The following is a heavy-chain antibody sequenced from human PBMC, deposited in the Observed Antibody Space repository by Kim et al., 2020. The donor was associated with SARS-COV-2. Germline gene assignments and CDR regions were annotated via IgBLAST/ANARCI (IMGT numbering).Heavy chain of an antibody. CDR1: VYTFTSYG. D-gene: IGHD3-10*01. CDR3: ARDVIYYYGSGSYLPYYYGMDV. J-gene: IGHJ6*02. Sequence: ASVKVSCKASVYTFTSYGISWVRQAPGQGLEWMGWISAYNCNTNYAQKLQGRVTMTTDTSTSTAYMELRSLRSDDTAVYYCARDVIYYYGSGSYLPYYYGMDVWGQGTTVTVSS. CDR2: ISAYNCNT. V-gene: IGHV1-18*01.